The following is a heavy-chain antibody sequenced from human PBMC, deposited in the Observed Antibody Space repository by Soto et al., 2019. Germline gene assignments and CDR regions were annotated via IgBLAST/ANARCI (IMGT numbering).Heavy chain of an antibody. D-gene: IGHD3-3*01. Sequence: GGSLRLSCSASGFTFSSYAMHWVRQAPGKGLEYVSAISSNGGSTYYADSVKGRFTISRDNSKNTLYLQMSSLRAEDTAVYYCVKDVLRFLEWLLRPGPNFDSWGQGTLVTVSS. J-gene: IGHJ4*02. V-gene: IGHV3-64D*06. CDR2: ISSNGGST. CDR3: VKDVLRFLEWLLRPGPNFDS. CDR1: GFTFSSYA.